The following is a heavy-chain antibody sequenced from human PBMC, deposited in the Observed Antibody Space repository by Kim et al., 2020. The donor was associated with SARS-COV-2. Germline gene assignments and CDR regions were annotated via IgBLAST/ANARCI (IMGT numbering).Heavy chain of an antibody. CDR2: ISTNTSH. CDR1: GGSFSGNI. J-gene: IGHJ4*01. CDR3: SQGLTSSSAGSSAFGY. D-gene: IGHD6-19*01. V-gene: IGHV4-34*01. Sequence: SETLSLTCAVSGGSFSGNIWTWIRQPPGKGLEWIGDISTNTSHNYNPTPQSRVSITLYATRNQFSLSLTSGPATAAATAYYCSQGLTSSSAGSSAFGYWG.